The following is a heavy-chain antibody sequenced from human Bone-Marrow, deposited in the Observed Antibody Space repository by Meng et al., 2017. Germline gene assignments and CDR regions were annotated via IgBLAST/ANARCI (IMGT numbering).Heavy chain of an antibody. Sequence: SVNVSCKASGGTFSSYAISWVRQAPGQGLEWMGGIITIFGTANYEQKFQGRVRITTDESTSTAYMGLSSLRSEDTDVYYCARSLKVAKWFPSSWYGYYFDYWGQGTLVTVSS. D-gene: IGHD6-13*01. CDR2: IITIFGTA. CDR1: GGTFSSYA. V-gene: IGHV1-69*05. J-gene: IGHJ4*02. CDR3: ARSLKVAKWFPSSWYGYYFDY.